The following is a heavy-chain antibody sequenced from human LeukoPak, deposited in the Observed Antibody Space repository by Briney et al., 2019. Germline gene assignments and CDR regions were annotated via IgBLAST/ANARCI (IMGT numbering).Heavy chain of an antibody. Sequence: ASVKVSCKASGYTFTDYYMHWVRQAPGQGLEWTGWINPNSGGTNYAQKFQGRVTMTRDTSISTAYMELSRLRSDDTAVYYCARGSGITMVRGSSRWFDPWGQGTLVTVSS. V-gene: IGHV1-2*02. CDR1: GYTFTDYY. J-gene: IGHJ5*02. D-gene: IGHD3-10*01. CDR2: INPNSGGT. CDR3: ARGSGITMVRGSSRWFDP.